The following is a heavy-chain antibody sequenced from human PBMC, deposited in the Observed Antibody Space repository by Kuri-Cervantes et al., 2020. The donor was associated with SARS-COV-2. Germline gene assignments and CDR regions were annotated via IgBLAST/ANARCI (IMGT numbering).Heavy chain of an antibody. CDR2: ISYDGSNK. Sequence: GESLKISCAASGFTFSSYAMHWVRQAPGKGLEWVAVISYDGSNKYYADSVKGRFTISRDNSKNTLYLQMNSLRAEDTAVYYCARDQGGSYWWDAFDIWGQGTMVTVSS. J-gene: IGHJ3*02. D-gene: IGHD1-26*01. V-gene: IGHV3-30-3*01. CDR1: GFTFSSYA. CDR3: ARDQGGSYWWDAFDI.